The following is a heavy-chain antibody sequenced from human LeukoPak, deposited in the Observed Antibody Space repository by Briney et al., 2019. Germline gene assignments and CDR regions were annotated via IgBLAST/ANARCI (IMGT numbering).Heavy chain of an antibody. D-gene: IGHD2-21*02. Sequence: SVKVSCKASGGTFSSYAISWVRQAPGQGLEWMGRIIPILGIANYAQKFQGRVTITADKSTSTAYMELSSLRSEDTAVYYCAREIVVVTAGAFDIWGQGTMVTVSS. CDR3: AREIVVVTAGAFDI. J-gene: IGHJ3*02. CDR2: IIPILGIA. V-gene: IGHV1-69*04. CDR1: GGTFSSYA.